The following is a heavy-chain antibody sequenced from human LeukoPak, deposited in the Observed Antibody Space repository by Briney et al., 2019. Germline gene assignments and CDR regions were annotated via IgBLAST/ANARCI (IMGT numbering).Heavy chain of an antibody. V-gene: IGHV1-46*01. CDR1: GYTFTSYY. D-gene: IGHD1-26*01. Sequence: ASVKVSCKASGYTFTSYYMHWVRQAPGQGLEWMGIINPSGGSTSYAQKFQGRVTMTRDTSTSTVYMELSSLRSEDTAVYYCATRSATYSGSYFDAFDIWGQGTMVSVSS. J-gene: IGHJ3*02. CDR3: ATRSATYSGSYFDAFDI. CDR2: INPSGGST.